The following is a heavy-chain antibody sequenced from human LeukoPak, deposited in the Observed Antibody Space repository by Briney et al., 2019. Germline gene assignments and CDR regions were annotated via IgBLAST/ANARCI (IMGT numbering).Heavy chain of an antibody. V-gene: IGHV1-2*02. CDR2: INPNSGGT. CDR3: ARGDAAAAYYYYYGMDV. CDR1: GYTFTGYY. Sequence: ASVKVSCKASGYTFTGYYMHWVRQAPGQGLEWMGWINPNSGGTNYAQGFQGRVTMTRDTSISTAYMELSRLRSDDTAVYYCARGDAAAAYYYYYGMDVWGQGTTVTVSS. D-gene: IGHD6-13*01. J-gene: IGHJ6*02.